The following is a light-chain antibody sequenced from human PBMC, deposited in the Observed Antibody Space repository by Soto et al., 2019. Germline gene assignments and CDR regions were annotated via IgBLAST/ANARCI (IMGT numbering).Light chain of an antibody. Sequence: DIQMTQSPSTLSASVGDRVTITCRASQSISSWLAWYQQKPGKAPKLMIYKASSLQSGVPSRFSGSGAATEIPLTISSLQPDDVATYYCQQYDSYWTFGQGTKVEIK. CDR2: KAS. CDR1: QSISSW. CDR3: QQYDSYWT. V-gene: IGKV1-5*03. J-gene: IGKJ1*01.